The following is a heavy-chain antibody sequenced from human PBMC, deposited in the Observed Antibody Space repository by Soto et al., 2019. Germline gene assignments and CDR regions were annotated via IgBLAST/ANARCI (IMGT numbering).Heavy chain of an antibody. Sequence: PSETLSLTRAVYCGSFRGYYWSWIRQPPGNGLYCIGEINHSVITNXXPSLKSRXXISVDTSKNHXSLKLXSVTAAYTALXYCARGRSSSWSTFDPWCQGTLVTVSS. D-gene: IGHD6-13*01. CDR2: INHSVIT. V-gene: IGHV4-34*01. J-gene: IGHJ5*02. CDR1: CGSFRGYY. CDR3: ARGRSSSWSTFDP.